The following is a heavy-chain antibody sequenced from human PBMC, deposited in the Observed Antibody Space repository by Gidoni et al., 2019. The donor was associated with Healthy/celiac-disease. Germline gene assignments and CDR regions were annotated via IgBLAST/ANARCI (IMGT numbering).Heavy chain of an antibody. Sequence: QVQLVQSGAEVKKPGSSVKVSFKASGGTFSSYAIRWVRQAPGQGLEWMGGIIPIFGTANYAQKFQGRVTITADESTSTAYMELSSLRSEDTAVYYCARDRTSTGGFDYWGQGTLVTVSS. J-gene: IGHJ4*02. D-gene: IGHD3-16*01. CDR1: GGTFSSYA. V-gene: IGHV1-69*01. CDR2: IIPIFGTA. CDR3: ARDRTSTGGFDY.